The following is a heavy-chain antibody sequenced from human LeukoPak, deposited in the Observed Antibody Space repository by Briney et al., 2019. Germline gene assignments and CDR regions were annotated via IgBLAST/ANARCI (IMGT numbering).Heavy chain of an antibody. J-gene: IGHJ4*02. CDR1: GFTFSTYG. V-gene: IGHV3-33*01. Sequence: PGGSLRLSCAASGFTFSTYGMHWVRQAPGKGLQWVAVIAYDGSNKNYGDSVKGRFTISRGNSKNTVYLQMNSLRAEDTALYYCARALSAMVADNWGQGTLVTVSS. CDR3: ARALSAMVADN. D-gene: IGHD5-18*01. CDR2: IAYDGSNK.